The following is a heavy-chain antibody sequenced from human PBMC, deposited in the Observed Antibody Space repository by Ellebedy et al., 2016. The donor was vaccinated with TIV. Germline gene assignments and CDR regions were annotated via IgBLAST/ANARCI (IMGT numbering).Heavy chain of an antibody. D-gene: IGHD1-26*01. V-gene: IGHV1-46*01. CDR2: INPSGGRA. J-gene: IGHJ3*01. CDR1: GYTFTSYY. CDR3: ARMGLKSGSQKSGFDL. Sequence: AASVKVSCKASGYTFTSYYMHWVRQAPGQGLEWMGIINPSGGRATYAQDVQGRVTMTRDTSTSTVFMELSRLRSEDTAVYYCARMGLKSGSQKSGFDLWGQGTMLTVSS.